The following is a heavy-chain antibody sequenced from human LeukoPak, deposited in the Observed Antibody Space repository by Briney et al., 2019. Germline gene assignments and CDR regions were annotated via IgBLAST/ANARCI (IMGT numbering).Heavy chain of an antibody. J-gene: IGHJ3*02. CDR3: ASQLFHLDSSGYSLDALDI. CDR1: GGTFSNYA. V-gene: IGHV1-69*05. CDR2: IIPIFDTP. Sequence: SVKVSCKTSGGTFSNYAISWVRQAPGQGLEWMGVIIPIFDTPNYAQKWQGRVTITTDESTSTAYMELRSLRSEDTAVYYCASQLFHLDSSGYSLDALDIWGQGTMVTVSS. D-gene: IGHD3-22*01.